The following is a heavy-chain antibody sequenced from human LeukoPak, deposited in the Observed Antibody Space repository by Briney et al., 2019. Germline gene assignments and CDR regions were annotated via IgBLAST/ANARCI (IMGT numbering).Heavy chain of an antibody. CDR2: IDHSGNT. V-gene: IGHV4-34*01. J-gene: IGHJ4*02. D-gene: IGHD2-8*01. CDR3: ARHAIRTGGPNFDY. CDR1: GGSFSGYY. Sequence: PSETLSLTCAVYGGSFSGYYWSWIRQPPGKGLEWIGEIDHSGNTNYNPSLKSRVTISLDTSKNQFSLKLTSVTAADTSVYYCARHAIRTGGPNFDYWGQGTLVTVAS.